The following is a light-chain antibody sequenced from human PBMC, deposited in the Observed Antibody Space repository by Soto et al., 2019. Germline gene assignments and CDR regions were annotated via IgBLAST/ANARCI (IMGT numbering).Light chain of an antibody. Sequence: DIQMTQSPSSLSASVGDRVTITCRASQTINAYLNWYQQKPGKAPMLLIYAASSLQSGVPSRFSGSGSGTDFTLTISSLQPEDFETYYCQESYRTPRTFGQGTRLEI. J-gene: IGKJ2*01. V-gene: IGKV1-39*01. CDR2: AAS. CDR1: QTINAY. CDR3: QESYRTPRT.